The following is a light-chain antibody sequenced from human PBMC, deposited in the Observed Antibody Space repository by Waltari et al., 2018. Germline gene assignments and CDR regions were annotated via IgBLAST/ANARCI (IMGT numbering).Light chain of an antibody. CDR1: QSISTW. V-gene: IGKV1-5*03. Sequence: DIQMTKSPSTLSESVGDRVTIICRASQSISTWLAWYQQKPGKAPKLLIYKASTVERGVPSRFSGGGSGTEFTLTISSLQPDDFATYYCQQYNTYPRTFGQGTKVEIK. J-gene: IGKJ1*01. CDR2: KAS. CDR3: QQYNTYPRT.